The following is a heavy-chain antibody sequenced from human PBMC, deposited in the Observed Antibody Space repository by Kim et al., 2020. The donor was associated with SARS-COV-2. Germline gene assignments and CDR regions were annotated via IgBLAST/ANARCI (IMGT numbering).Heavy chain of an antibody. D-gene: IGHD2-8*01. Sequence: GGSLRLSCVGSGFNFNVYAMNWVRQAPGKGLEWVSLITGGGDTIFYADSLKGRFTISRDNSKNTLYLQMNSLRAEDTAVYYCAKDRVPDARYEIDYWGQGTLVTVSS. V-gene: IGHV3-23*01. CDR3: AKDRVPDARYEIDY. CDR1: GFNFNVYA. CDR2: ITGGGDTI. J-gene: IGHJ4*02.